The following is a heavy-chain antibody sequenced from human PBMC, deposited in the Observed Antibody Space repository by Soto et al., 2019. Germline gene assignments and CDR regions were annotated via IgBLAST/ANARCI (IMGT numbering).Heavy chain of an antibody. CDR3: ARDQKEAFDI. J-gene: IGHJ3*02. CDR2: MYFNEST. CDR1: GGSISSYF. V-gene: IGHV4-59*01. Sequence: ETLSLTCPVSGGSISSYFLNWIRQAPGKGLEWIGYMYFNESTNYNPSLKSRVTISLDTSRSLFSLKLNSVTAADTAVYYCARDQKEAFDIWGQGTLVTV.